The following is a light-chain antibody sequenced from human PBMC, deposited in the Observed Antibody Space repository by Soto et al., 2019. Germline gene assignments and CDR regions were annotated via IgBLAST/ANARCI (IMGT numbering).Light chain of an antibody. J-gene: IGKJ2*01. CDR1: QSVSSL. V-gene: IGKV3-11*01. CDR2: DAS. Sequence: EIVLTQSPVTLSLSPGERATLSCRASQSVSSLLAWFQQKPGQPPRLLIYDASNRATGIPARFSGSGSGTDFTLTISSLEPEEFAIYYCQQRGNWPYTFGQGTKLEIK. CDR3: QQRGNWPYT.